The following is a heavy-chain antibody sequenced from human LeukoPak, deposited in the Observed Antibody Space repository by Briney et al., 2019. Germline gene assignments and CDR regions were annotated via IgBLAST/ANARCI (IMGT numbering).Heavy chain of an antibody. CDR1: GYTFTSYG. Sequence: ASVTVSCTASGYTFTSYGISWVRQAPGQGLEWMRWISAYNGNTNYAQKLQGRVTMTTDTSTSTAYMELRSLRSDDTAVYYCARGGIVVVPAAMLPYFDYWGQGTLVTVSS. J-gene: IGHJ4*02. CDR3: ARGGIVVVPAAMLPYFDY. D-gene: IGHD2-2*01. CDR2: ISAYNGNT. V-gene: IGHV1-18*01.